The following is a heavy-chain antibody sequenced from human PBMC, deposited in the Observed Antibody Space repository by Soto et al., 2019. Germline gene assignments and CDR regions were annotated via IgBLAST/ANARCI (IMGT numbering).Heavy chain of an antibody. CDR2: ISGGNT. CDR3: AKSAYYYTNWFDP. Sequence: GGSLRLSCAASGFTFSSYAMSWVRQAPGKGLEWVSVISGGNTYYADSVKGRFTISSDNSKNTLYLQMNSLRAEDTAVYYCAKSAYYYTNWFDPWGQGTPVTVSS. V-gene: IGHV3-23*01. CDR1: GFTFSSYA. J-gene: IGHJ5*02. D-gene: IGHD3-10*01.